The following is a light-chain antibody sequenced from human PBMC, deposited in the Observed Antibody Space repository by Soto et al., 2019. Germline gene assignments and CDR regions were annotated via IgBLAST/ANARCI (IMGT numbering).Light chain of an antibody. J-gene: IGKJ1*01. Sequence: DIQMTKSPSSLSASVGDRVTITCRASQGIRKYLAWFQQKPGKSPKSLIYDASTWQGGVPSKFSGSASGTDFTLTIRSLQPEDSATYYCQQYNSDPWAFGQGTKVEIK. CDR3: QQYNSDPWA. V-gene: IGKV1-16*02. CDR1: QGIRKY. CDR2: DAS.